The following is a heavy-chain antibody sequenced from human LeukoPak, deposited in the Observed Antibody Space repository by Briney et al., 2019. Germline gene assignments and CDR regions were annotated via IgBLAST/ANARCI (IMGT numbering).Heavy chain of an antibody. J-gene: IGHJ4*02. CDR1: GYTFTSHG. CDR3: AKVHCISTNCNHIWTYFDY. D-gene: IGHD2-2*01. Sequence: ASVKVSCKAAGYTFTSHGFIWLRQAPGQGLEWMGWITVNNGYTKYAQELQGRVTMTTDTSTSTAYMELRSLRSDDTAVYYCAKVHCISTNCNHIWTYFDYWGQGTLVTVSS. CDR2: ITVNNGYT. V-gene: IGHV1-18*01.